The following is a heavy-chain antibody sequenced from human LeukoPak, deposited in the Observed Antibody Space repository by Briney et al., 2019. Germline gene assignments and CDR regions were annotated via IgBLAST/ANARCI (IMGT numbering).Heavy chain of an antibody. Sequence: PGGSLRLSCAASGFTFSTYPMSWVRQAPGKGLEWVSSISGSGGVTYYADSVKGRFTSSRDLSKSTLYLQMDSLTGEDTAVYYCAKEKAHAHPVDHWGQGTLVTVSS. CDR3: AKEKAHAHPVDH. CDR2: ISGSGGVT. V-gene: IGHV3-23*01. CDR1: GFTFSTYP. J-gene: IGHJ4*02.